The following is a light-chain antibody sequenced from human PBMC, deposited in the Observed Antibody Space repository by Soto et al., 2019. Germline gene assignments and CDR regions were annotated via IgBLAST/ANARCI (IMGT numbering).Light chain of an antibody. CDR2: SHN. V-gene: IGLV1-47*02. J-gene: IGLJ2*01. Sequence: QSVLTQPPSASGTPGQRVTISCSGGSSNIGRDYVYWYQQLPGAAPKLLMYSHNIRPAGVPDRFSASTSGTSASLAISGLPAGDGGDYHCAAWDDSVRGVVFGGGTKLTVL. CDR1: SSNIGRDY. CDR3: AAWDDSVRGVV.